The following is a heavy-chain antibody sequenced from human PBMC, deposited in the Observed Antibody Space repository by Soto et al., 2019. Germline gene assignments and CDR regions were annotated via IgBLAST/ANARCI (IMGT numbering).Heavy chain of an antibody. CDR3: ARGVLRTVDY. Sequence: QVQLQESGPGLVKPSQTLSLTCTVSGGSIRSGGNSWSWIRQHSGKGLEWIGYIYYSGSTYYNPSLQSRITISLDTSKNQFSLKLSSVTAADTAVYYCARGVLRTVDYWGQGTLVTVSS. V-gene: IGHV4-31*03. CDR1: GGSIRSGGNS. J-gene: IGHJ4*02. CDR2: IYYSGST.